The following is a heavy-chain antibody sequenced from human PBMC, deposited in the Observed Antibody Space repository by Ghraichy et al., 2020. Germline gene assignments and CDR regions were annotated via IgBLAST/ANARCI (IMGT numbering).Heavy chain of an antibody. D-gene: IGHD1-14*01. CDR2: IKPSGGST. Sequence: ASVKVSCKASGYTFTNYYIHWVRQAPGQGLEWMGIIKPSGGSTSYAQKFQGRVTMTRDTSTSTVYMELSSLRSDDTAVYYCARGGRTSSGWFDPWGQGTLVTVSS. CDR1: GYTFTNYY. V-gene: IGHV1-46*01. CDR3: ARGGRTSSGWFDP. J-gene: IGHJ5*02.